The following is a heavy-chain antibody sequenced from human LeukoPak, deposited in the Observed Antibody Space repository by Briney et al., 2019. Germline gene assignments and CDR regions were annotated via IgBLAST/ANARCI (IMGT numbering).Heavy chain of an antibody. CDR1: GYTFSDNY. D-gene: IGHD1-26*01. CDR2: INPNSGGT. CDR3: ARDLRGRLYYFDY. Sequence: GASVKVSCKASGYTFSDNYLHWVRQAPGKGLEWMGWINPNSGGTNYAQKFQGRVTMTRDTSISTAYMELSRLRSDDTAVYYCARDLRGRLYYFDYWGQGTLVTVSS. J-gene: IGHJ4*02. V-gene: IGHV1-2*02.